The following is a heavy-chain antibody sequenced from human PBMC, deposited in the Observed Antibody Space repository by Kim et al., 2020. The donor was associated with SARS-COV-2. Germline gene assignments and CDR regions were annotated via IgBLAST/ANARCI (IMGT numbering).Heavy chain of an antibody. D-gene: IGHD3-10*01. CDR2: INHSGST. J-gene: IGHJ4*02. Sequence: SETLSLTCAVYGGSFSGYYWSWIRQPPGKGLEWIGEINHSGSTNYNPSLKSRVTISVDTSKNQFSLKLSSVTAADTAVYYCARGRSFPRTMVRGAPHDYWGQGTLVTVSS. CDR3: ARGRSFPRTMVRGAPHDY. V-gene: IGHV4-34*01. CDR1: GGSFSGYY.